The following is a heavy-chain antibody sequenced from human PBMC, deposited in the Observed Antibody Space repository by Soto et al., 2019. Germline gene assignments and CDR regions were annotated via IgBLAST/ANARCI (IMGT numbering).Heavy chain of an antibody. D-gene: IGHD3-3*01. V-gene: IGHV1-69*13. CDR3: ARDITIFGVASAFDY. Sequence: SVKVSCKASGGTFSSYAISWVRQAPGQGLEWMGGIIPIFGTANYAQKFQGRVTITADESTSTAYMELSSLRSEDTAVYYCARDITIFGVASAFDYWGQGTLVTVSS. CDR1: GGTFSSYA. J-gene: IGHJ4*02. CDR2: IIPIFGTA.